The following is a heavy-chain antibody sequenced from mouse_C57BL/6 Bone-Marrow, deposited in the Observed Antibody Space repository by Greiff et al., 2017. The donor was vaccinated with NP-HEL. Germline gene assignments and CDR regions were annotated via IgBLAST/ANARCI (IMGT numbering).Heavy chain of an antibody. V-gene: IGHV1-82*01. CDR1: GYAFSSSW. CDR2: IYPGDGDT. D-gene: IGHD2-4*01. CDR3: AGGLRREGYYAMDY. Sequence: QVQLKESGPELVKPGASVKISCKASGYAFSSSWMNWVKQRPGKGLEWIGRIYPGDGDTNYNGKFKGKATLTADKSSSTAYMQLSSLTSEDSAVYFCAGGLRREGYYAMDYWGQGTSVTVSS. J-gene: IGHJ4*01.